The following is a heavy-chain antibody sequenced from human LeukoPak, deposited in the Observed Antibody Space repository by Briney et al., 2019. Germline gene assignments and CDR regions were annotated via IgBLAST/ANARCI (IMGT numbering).Heavy chain of an antibody. Sequence: ASVKVSCKASGYTFTSYDINWVRQATGQGLEWMGWMNPNSGNTGYAQKFQGRVTMTRNTSISTAYMELSSLRSEDTAMYYCARDLSSTPNWELDYWGQGTLVTVSS. CDR3: ARDLSSTPNWELDY. CDR1: GYTFTSYD. J-gene: IGHJ4*02. V-gene: IGHV1-8*01. D-gene: IGHD1-1*01. CDR2: MNPNSGNT.